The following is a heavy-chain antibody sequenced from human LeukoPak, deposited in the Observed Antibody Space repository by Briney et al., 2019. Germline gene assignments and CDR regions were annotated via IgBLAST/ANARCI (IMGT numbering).Heavy chain of an antibody. D-gene: IGHD3-10*01. Sequence: PGGSLRLSCAASGFTFSSYGMSWVRQAPGKGLEWVSAISGSGGSTYYADSVKGRFTISRDNSKNTLYLQMNSLRAEDTAVYYCAKDRYGSGSLDYWGQGTLVTVSS. CDR2: ISGSGGST. CDR3: AKDRYGSGSLDY. CDR1: GFTFSSYG. J-gene: IGHJ4*02. V-gene: IGHV3-23*01.